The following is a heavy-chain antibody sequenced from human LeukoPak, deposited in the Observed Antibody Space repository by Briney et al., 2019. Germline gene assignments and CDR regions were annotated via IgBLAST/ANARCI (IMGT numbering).Heavy chain of an antibody. CDR1: GFTVSSNY. CDR3: AREAAADYYYMDV. V-gene: IGHV3-66*01. Sequence: GGSLRLSCAASGFTVSSNYMSWVRQAPGKGLEWVSVIYSGGSTYYADSVKGRFTISRDNSKNTLYLQMNSLRAEDTAVYYCAREAAADYYYMDVWGKGTTVTVSS. D-gene: IGHD6-13*01. J-gene: IGHJ6*03. CDR2: IYSGGST.